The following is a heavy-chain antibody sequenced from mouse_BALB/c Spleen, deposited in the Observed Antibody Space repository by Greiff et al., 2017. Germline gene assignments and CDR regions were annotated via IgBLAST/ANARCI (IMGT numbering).Heavy chain of an antibody. CDR2: IYPGNVNT. J-gene: IGHJ4*01. Sequence: QVQLQQSGPELVKPGASVRISCKASGYTFTSYYIHWVKQRPGQGLEWIGWIYPGNVNTKYNEKFKGKATLTADKSSSTAYMQLSSLTSEDSAVYFCARLGGYAMDYWGQGTSVTVSS. V-gene: IGHV1S56*01. CDR1: GYTFTSYY. CDR3: ARLGGYAMDY. D-gene: IGHD3-3*01.